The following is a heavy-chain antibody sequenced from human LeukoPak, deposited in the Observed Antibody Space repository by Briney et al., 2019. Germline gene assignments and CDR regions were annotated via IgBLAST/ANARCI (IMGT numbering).Heavy chain of an antibody. V-gene: IGHV4-31*03. D-gene: IGHD4-17*01. CDR2: IYYSGST. Sequence: SQTLSLTCTVSGGSISSGGYYWSWIRQHPGRGLEWIGYIYYSGSTYYNPSLKSRVTISVDTSKNQFSLKLSSVTAADTAVYYCARGTEGDYGDLIDYWGQGTLVTVSS. CDR3: ARGTEGDYGDLIDY. J-gene: IGHJ4*02. CDR1: GGSISSGGYY.